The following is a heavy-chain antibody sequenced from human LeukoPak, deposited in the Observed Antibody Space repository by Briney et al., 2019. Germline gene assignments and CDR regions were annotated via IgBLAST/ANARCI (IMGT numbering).Heavy chain of an antibody. CDR3: AGRTSSGSIDY. CDR2: ISYSGST. CDR1: GDSISSYY. D-gene: IGHD6-19*01. Sequence: SETLSLTCTVSGDSISSYYWSWIRQPPGKGLEWIGYISYSGSTNYHPSLKSRVTISVDTSKNQFSLKLSSVTAADTAVYYCAGRTSSGSIDYWGQGTLVTVSS. V-gene: IGHV4-59*12. J-gene: IGHJ4*02.